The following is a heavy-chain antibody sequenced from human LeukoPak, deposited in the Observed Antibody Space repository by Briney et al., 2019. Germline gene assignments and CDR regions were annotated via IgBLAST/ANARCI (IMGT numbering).Heavy chain of an antibody. V-gene: IGHV3-33*01. CDR1: GFSFSSYG. D-gene: IGHD5-18*01. Sequence: GGSLRLSCAASGFSFSSYGMHWVRQPPGKGLEWVAVIWYDGTNKYYADSVKGRFTISRDNSKNTLSLQMNSLRAEDTAVYYCARDQRGFSYSKYYFDYWGQGTLVTVSS. J-gene: IGHJ4*02. CDR3: ARDQRGFSYSKYYFDY. CDR2: IWYDGTNK.